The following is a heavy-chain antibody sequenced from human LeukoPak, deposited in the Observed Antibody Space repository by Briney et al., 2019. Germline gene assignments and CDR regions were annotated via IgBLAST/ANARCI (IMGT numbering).Heavy chain of an antibody. CDR3: ARSIVAGRFDY. J-gene: IGHJ4*02. CDR1: GYTFTSYG. D-gene: IGHD5-12*01. V-gene: IGHV1-18*01. CDR2: ISAYNGNT. Sequence: GASVKVSCKASGYTFTSYGISWVRQAPGQGLEWMGWISAYNGNTNYSQKFQGRVTITRDTSASTACMELSSLRSEDTAVYYCARSIVAGRFDYWGQGTLVTVSS.